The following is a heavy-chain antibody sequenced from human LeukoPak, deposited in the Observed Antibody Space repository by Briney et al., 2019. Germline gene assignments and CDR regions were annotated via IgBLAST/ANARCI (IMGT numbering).Heavy chain of an antibody. CDR1: GFTLSNYD. D-gene: IGHD2-2*01. CDR2: SSTSSRYI. V-gene: IGHV3-21*01. J-gene: IGHJ5*02. CDR3: ARADCSSSTCYLRRSWFDP. Sequence: GGSLRLSCAASGFTLSNYDMNWVRQAPGKGLEWVSSSSTSSRYIYYEDSVRGRFTISRDDAKNSLYLEMNSLRAEDTAVYYCARADCSSSTCYLRRSWFDPWGQGTLVTVSS.